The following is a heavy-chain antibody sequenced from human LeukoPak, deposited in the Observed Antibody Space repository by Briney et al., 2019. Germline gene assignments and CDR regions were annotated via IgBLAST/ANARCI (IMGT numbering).Heavy chain of an antibody. CDR2: INPNSGGT. J-gene: IGHJ4*02. CDR3: ARGGRLYCSSTSCYTWDLDY. V-gene: IGHV1-2*02. CDR1: GYTFTCYY. Sequence: ASVKVSCKASGYTFTCYYMHWVRQAPGQGLEWMGWINPNSGGTNYAQKFQGRVTMTRDTSISTAYMELSRLRSDDTAVYYCARGGRLYCSSTSCYTWDLDYWGQGTLVTVSS. D-gene: IGHD2-2*02.